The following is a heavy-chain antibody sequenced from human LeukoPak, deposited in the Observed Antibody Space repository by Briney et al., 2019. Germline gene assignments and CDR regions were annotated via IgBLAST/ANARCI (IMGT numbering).Heavy chain of an antibody. V-gene: IGHV4-30-4*01. Sequence: SQTLSLTCTVSGGSISSGDYYWSWIRQPPGKGLEWIGYIYYSGSTYYNPSLKSRVTISVDTSKNQFSLKLSSVTAADTAVYYCARDGHYYGSGIQAFDLWGRGTLVTVSS. CDR3: ARDGHYYGSGIQAFDL. D-gene: IGHD3-10*01. CDR1: GGSISSGDYY. J-gene: IGHJ2*01. CDR2: IYYSGST.